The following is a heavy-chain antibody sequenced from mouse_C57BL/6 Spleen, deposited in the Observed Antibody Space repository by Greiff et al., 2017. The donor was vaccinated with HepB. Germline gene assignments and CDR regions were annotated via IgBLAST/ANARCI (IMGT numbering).Heavy chain of an antibody. V-gene: IGHV1-26*01. Sequence: LVEPGASVKISCKASGYTFTDYYMNWVKQSHGKSLEWIGDINPNNGGTSYNQKFKGKATLTVDKSSSTAYMELRSLTSEDSAVYYCASWPMDYWGQGTSVTVSS. CDR3: ASWPMDY. CDR2: INPNNGGT. J-gene: IGHJ4*01. CDR1: GYTFTDYY.